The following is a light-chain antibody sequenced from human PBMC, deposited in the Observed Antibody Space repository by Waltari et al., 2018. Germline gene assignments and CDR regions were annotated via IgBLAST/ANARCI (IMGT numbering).Light chain of an antibody. CDR1: SSNIGGNP. V-gene: IGLV1-44*01. CDR2: RNN. J-gene: IGLJ3*02. CDR3: TAWDDRLKGVL. Sequence: QSVLTQPPSASGTPGPRVTISCSGSSSNIGGNPVNWYTQVPGTAPKLLIFRNNERPSGVPDRFSGSKSGTSASLAISGLQSEDEAAYVCTAWDDRLKGVLFGGGTKLTV.